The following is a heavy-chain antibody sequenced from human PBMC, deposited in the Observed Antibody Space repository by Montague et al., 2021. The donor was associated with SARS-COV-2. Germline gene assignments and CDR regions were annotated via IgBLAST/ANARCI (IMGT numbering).Heavy chain of an antibody. CDR1: GFTFSSYE. CDR3: ARLASGSYWYYFDY. Sequence: SLRLSCAASGFTFSSYEMNLFRQAPGKGLEWVSYISSSDSTIYYSDSVKGRFSISRDNAKNSLYLQMNSLRAEDTAVYYCARLASGSYWYYFDYWGQGTLVTVSS. CDR2: ISSSDSTI. J-gene: IGHJ4*02. D-gene: IGHD3-10*01. V-gene: IGHV3-48*03.